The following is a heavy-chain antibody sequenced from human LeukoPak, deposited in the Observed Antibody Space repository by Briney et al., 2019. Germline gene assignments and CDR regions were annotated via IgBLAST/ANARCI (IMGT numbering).Heavy chain of an antibody. CDR1: GGSISSYY. V-gene: IGHV4-59*12. J-gene: IGHJ4*02. CDR2: IYYSGST. D-gene: IGHD2-15*01. CDR3: ARGCSGGSCYYRY. Sequence: SETLSLTCTVSGGSISSYYWSWIRQPPGKGLEWIGYIYYSGSTNYNPSLKSRVTMSVDTSKNQISLKLSSVTAADTAVYYCARGCSGGSCYYRYWGQGTLVTVSS.